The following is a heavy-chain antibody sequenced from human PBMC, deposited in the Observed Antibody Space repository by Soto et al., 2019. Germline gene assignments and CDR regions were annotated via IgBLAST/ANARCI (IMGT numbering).Heavy chain of an antibody. D-gene: IGHD3-9*01. Sequence: QVQLQQWGAGLLKPSETLSLTCAVYGGSFSGYYWSWIRQPPGKGLEWIGEINHSGSTNYNPSLKSRVTISVDTSKNQFSLKLSSVTAADTAVYYCARGALRYFDWLLTDAWFDPWGQGTLVTVSS. J-gene: IGHJ5*02. CDR2: INHSGST. CDR3: ARGALRYFDWLLTDAWFDP. CDR1: GGSFSGYY. V-gene: IGHV4-34*01.